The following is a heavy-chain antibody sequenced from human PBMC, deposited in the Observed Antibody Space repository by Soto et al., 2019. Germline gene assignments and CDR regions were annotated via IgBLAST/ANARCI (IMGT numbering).Heavy chain of an antibody. D-gene: IGHD3-16*02. V-gene: IGHV3-23*01. CDR2: ISGSGGST. J-gene: IGHJ4*02. Sequence: GGSLRLSCAASGFTFSSYAMSWVRQAPGKGLEWVSSISGSGGSTYYADSVKGRFTISRDNSKNTLYLQMNSLRAEDTAVYYCARDDYIWGSYRPSDYWGQGTLVTVSS. CDR3: ARDDYIWGSYRPSDY. CDR1: GFTFSSYA.